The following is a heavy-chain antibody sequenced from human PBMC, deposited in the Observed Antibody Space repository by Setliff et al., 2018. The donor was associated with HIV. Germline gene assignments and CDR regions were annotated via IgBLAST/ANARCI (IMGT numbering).Heavy chain of an antibody. J-gene: IGHJ3*02. Sequence: ASVKVSCKASGYTFSSYGISWVRQAPGQGVEWMGWISAYNGNTNYAQKLQGRVTMTTDTSTSTAYMELRRLRSDDTAVYYCARGYYNFWSGYYDSRFPNPIDAFDIWGQGTMVTVSS. CDR3: ARGYYNFWSGYYDSRFPNPIDAFDI. V-gene: IGHV1-18*01. D-gene: IGHD3-3*01. CDR2: ISAYNGNT. CDR1: GYTFSSYG.